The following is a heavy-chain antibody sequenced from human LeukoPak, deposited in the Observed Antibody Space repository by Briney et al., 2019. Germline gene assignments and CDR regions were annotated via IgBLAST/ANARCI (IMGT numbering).Heavy chain of an antibody. CDR1: GGSLRGFY. CDR3: ARGRDGYCSGDSCNGNRFDP. D-gene: IGHD2-15*01. V-gene: IGHV4-34*01. J-gene: IGHJ5*02. Sequence: SETLSLTCAVDGGSLRGFYWSWVRQPPGKGLEWIGEVNHSGSTNYISSLKSRVTISVDMSKNQLSLRVTSVTAADTAVYYCARGRDGYCSGDSCNGNRFDPWGQGTLVTVSS. CDR2: VNHSGST.